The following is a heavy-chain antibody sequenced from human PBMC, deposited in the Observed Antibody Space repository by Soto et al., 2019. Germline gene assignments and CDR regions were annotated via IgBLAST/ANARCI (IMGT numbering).Heavy chain of an antibody. Sequence: ASVKVSCKASGYTFTGYYMHWVRQAPGQGLEWMGWINPNSGGTNYAQKFQGRVTMTRDTSFSTAYMELSRLRSDDTAVYYCARYQLRHPARVGYYYYGMDVWGQGTTVTVSS. D-gene: IGHD2-2*01. J-gene: IGHJ6*02. CDR3: ARYQLRHPARVGYYYYGMDV. CDR1: GYTFTGYY. V-gene: IGHV1-2*02. CDR2: INPNSGGT.